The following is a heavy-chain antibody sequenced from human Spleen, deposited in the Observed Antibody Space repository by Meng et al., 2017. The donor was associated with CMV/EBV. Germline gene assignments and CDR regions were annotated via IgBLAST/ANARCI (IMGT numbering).Heavy chain of an antibody. CDR1: GFTFSSYD. D-gene: IGHD3-22*01. Sequence: GESLKISCAASGFTFSSYDMHWVRQATGKGLEWVSAIGTAGDTYYPGSVKGRFTISRENAKNSLYLQMNSLRAEDTAVYYCARLHLYYYESSPEHWFDPWGQGTLVTVSS. CDR3: ARLHLYYYESSPEHWFDP. J-gene: IGHJ5*02. CDR2: IGTAGDT. V-gene: IGHV3-13*01.